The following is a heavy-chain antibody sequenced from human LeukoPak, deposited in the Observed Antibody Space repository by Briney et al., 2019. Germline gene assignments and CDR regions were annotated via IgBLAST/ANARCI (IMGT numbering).Heavy chain of an antibody. Sequence: PSETLSLTCTVSGGSISSSSYYWGWIRQPPGKGLEWIGSIYYSGSTYYNPSLKSRVTISVDTSKNQFSLKLSSVTAADTAVYYCARFLQDARLKGCFDYWSQGTLVTVSS. CDR3: ARFLQDARLKGCFDY. V-gene: IGHV4-39*07. CDR1: GGSISSSSYY. J-gene: IGHJ4*01. CDR2: IYYSGST. D-gene: IGHD2-15*01.